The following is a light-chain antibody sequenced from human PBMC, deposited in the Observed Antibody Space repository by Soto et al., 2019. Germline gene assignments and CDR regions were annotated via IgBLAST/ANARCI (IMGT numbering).Light chain of an antibody. CDR3: QQYCSAKPIT. Sequence: IAFSQEPGTLCRSRAYGAPPSCMAIQSVRSAHLSWYQQRPGQAPRLLIYGASSRATGIQDRFIGSGSGTDFTLIISKLEPEDFAVYYCQQYCSAKPITFGQGSRLDIK. CDR2: GAS. CDR1: QSVRSAH. V-gene: IGKV3-20*01. J-gene: IGKJ5*01.